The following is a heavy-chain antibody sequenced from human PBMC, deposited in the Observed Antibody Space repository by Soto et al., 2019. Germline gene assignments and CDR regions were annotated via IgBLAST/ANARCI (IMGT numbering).Heavy chain of an antibody. Sequence: QVQLVESGGGVVLPGRSLRLSCVASGFNFTNFGMHWVRQTPGKGLEWMAIISYDGINTSYVDSVKGRFTVSRDNSKNTLYLQMSSLRAEDTAVYYCAKEFVYSFGSGLDYWGPGTLVTVSS. CDR1: GFNFTNFG. CDR2: ISYDGINT. V-gene: IGHV3-30*18. CDR3: AKEFVYSFGSGLDY. D-gene: IGHD5-18*01. J-gene: IGHJ4*02.